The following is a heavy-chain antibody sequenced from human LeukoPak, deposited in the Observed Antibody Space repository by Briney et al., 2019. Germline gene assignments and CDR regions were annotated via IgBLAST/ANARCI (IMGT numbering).Heavy chain of an antibody. Sequence: KPSETLSLTCAVYGGPFSGYYWSWIRQPPGKGLEWIGEINHSGSTNYNPSLKSRVTISVDTSKNQFSLKLSSVTAADTAVYYCARVTAVYSYGSSFDYWGQGTLVTVSS. V-gene: IGHV4-34*01. D-gene: IGHD5-18*01. CDR2: INHSGST. CDR3: ARVTAVYSYGSSFDY. CDR1: GGPFSGYY. J-gene: IGHJ4*02.